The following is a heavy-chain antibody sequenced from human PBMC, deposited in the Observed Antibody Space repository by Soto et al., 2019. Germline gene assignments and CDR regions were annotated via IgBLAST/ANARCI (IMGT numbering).Heavy chain of an antibody. J-gene: IGHJ3*02. Sequence: GGSLRLSCAASGFTFSSYAMSWVRQAPGKGLEWVSAISGSGGSTYYADSVKGRFTISRDNSKNTLYLQMNSLRAEDTAVYYCAKRGWNIAAVVGAFDIWGQGTMVTVSS. D-gene: IGHD6-13*01. CDR1: GFTFSSYA. CDR2: ISGSGGST. CDR3: AKRGWNIAAVVGAFDI. V-gene: IGHV3-23*01.